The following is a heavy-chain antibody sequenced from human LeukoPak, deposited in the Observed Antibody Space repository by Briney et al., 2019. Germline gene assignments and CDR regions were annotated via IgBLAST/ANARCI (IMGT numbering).Heavy chain of an antibody. J-gene: IGHJ4*02. V-gene: IGHV3-33*01. Sequence: PGGSLRLSCAASGFTFSSYGMHWVRQAPGKGLEWVAVIWYDGSNKYYSDSVKGRFTISRDNSKNTLYLQMNSLRSEDTAVYYCAASPDYYDSSGYSYYFDYWGQGTLVTVSS. CDR3: AASPDYYDSSGYSYYFDY. CDR2: IWYDGSNK. CDR1: GFTFSSYG. D-gene: IGHD3-22*01.